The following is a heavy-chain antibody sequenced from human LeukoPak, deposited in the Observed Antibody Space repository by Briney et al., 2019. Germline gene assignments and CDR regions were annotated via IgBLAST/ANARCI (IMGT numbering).Heavy chain of an antibody. V-gene: IGHV3-21*01. D-gene: IGHD2-21*02. CDR3: ARDGSRGNLVTAPDF. CDR1: GFTVSSNY. Sequence: GGSLRLSCAASGFTVSSNYMTWVRQAPGKGLQWVSSITSSRIYIYYADSVKGRFTIPRDNAKNSLYPQMNSLGAEDTAVYYCARDGSRGNLVTAPDFWGQGTLVTVSS. CDR2: ITSSRIYI. J-gene: IGHJ4*02.